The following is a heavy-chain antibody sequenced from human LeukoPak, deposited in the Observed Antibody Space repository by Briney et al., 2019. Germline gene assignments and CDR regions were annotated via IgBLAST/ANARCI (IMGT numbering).Heavy chain of an antibody. Sequence: PSETLSLTCAVYGGSFSGYYWSWIRQPPGKGLEWIGEINHSGSTNYNPSLKSRVTISVDTSKNQFSLKLSSVTAADTAVYYCARTRYGSGSYWYWGQGTLVTVSS. V-gene: IGHV4-34*01. CDR1: GGSFSGYY. D-gene: IGHD3-10*01. J-gene: IGHJ4*02. CDR3: ARTRYGSGSYWY. CDR2: INHSGST.